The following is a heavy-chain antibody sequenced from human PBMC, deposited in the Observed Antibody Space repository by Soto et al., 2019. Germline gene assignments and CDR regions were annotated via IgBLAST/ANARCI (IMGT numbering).Heavy chain of an antibody. CDR3: ARCLLEWLPTTGGLHYYYYGMDV. V-gene: IGHV4-61*08. CDR2: IYYSGST. D-gene: IGHD3-3*01. Sequence: PCATQSLTCPISGVSVSSGDYYLRWIRQPPGRGLEWIGYIYYSGSTNYNPSLKSRVTISVDTSKNQFSLKLSSVTAADTAVYYCARCLLEWLPTTGGLHYYYYGMDVWGQGTTVTVSS. CDR1: GVSVSSGDYY. J-gene: IGHJ6*02.